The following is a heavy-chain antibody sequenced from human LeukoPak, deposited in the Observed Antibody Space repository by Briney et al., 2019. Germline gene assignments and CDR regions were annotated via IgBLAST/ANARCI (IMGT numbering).Heavy chain of an antibody. D-gene: IGHD5-12*01. V-gene: IGHV3-23*01. CDR1: GFTFSNYA. J-gene: IGHJ4*02. CDR2: ISDNGGST. Sequence: PGGSLRLSCAASGFTFSNYAMTWVRQAPGKGLEWVSIISDNGGSTNYAASVKGRFTISRDNSKNTLYLQMNSLRAEVTAVYYCAKWRVALDYWGQGALVTVSS. CDR3: AKWRVALDY.